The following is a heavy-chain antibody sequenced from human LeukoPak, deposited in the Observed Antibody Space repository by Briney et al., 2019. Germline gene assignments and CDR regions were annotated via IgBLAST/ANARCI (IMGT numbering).Heavy chain of an antibody. CDR3: ASLRERSYYARGFDY. D-gene: IGHD3-3*01. CDR1: GGSFSGYY. V-gene: IGHV4-34*01. Sequence: SETLSLTCAVYGGSFSGYYWSWIRQPPGKGLEWIGEINHSGSTNYNPSLKSRVTISVDTSKNQFSLKLSSVTVADTAVYYCASLRERSYYARGFDYWGQGTLVTVSS. CDR2: INHSGST. J-gene: IGHJ4*02.